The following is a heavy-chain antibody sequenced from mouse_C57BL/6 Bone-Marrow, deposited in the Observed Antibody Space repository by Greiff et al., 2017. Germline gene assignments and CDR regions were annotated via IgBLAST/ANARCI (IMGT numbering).Heavy chain of an antibody. CDR1: GFTFSDYY. V-gene: IGHV5-12*01. CDR3: ARQGDGVDY. D-gene: IGHD3-3*01. CDR2: ISNGGGST. Sequence: DVMLVESGGGLVQPGGSLKLSCAASGFTFSDYYMYWVRQTPEKRLEWVAYISNGGGSTYYPDTVKGRFTISRDNAKNTLYLQMSRLKSEDTAMYYCARQGDGVDYWGQGTTLTVSS. J-gene: IGHJ2*01.